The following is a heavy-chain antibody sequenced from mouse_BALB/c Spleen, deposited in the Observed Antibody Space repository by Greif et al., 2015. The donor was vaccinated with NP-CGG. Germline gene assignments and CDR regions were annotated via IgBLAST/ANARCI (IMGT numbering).Heavy chain of an antibody. D-gene: IGHD2-1*01. V-gene: IGHV14-3*02. Sequence: EVKLMESGAELVKPGASVKLSCTASGFNIKDTYMHWVKQRPEQGLEWIGRIDPANGNTKYDPKFQGKATITADTSSNTAYPQLSSLTSEDTAAYYCARHGNIPWGQGTLVTVSA. CDR2: IDPANGNT. CDR3: ARHGNIP. CDR1: GFNIKDTY. J-gene: IGHJ3*01.